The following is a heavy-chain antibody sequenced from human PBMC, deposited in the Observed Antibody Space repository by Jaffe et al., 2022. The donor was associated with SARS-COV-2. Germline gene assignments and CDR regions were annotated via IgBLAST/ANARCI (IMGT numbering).Heavy chain of an antibody. J-gene: IGHJ6*02. CDR1: GFTFSNAW. V-gene: IGHV3-15*01. Sequence: EVQLVESGGGLVMPGGSLRLSCAVSGFTFSNAWMSWVRQAPGKGLEWVGRIKSETDGGTTDYGAPVNGRFTISRDDSKTTVYLQMNSLKIEDTAVYHCITDLRWEFHYYGMGVWGQGTTVTVSS. CDR3: ITDLRWEFHYYGMGV. D-gene: IGHD1-26*01. CDR2: IKSETDGGTT.